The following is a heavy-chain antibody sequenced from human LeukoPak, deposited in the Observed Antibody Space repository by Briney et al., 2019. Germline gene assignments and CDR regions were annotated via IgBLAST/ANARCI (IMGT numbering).Heavy chain of an antibody. CDR1: GFTFSSYG. Sequence: GGSLRLSCAASGFTFSSYGMHWVRQAPGKGLEWVAVISYDGSNKYYADSVKGRFTISRDNSKNTLYLQMNSLRAEDTAVYYCAKVFSRLHLDPWGQGTLVTVSS. CDR2: ISYDGSNK. CDR3: AKVFSRLHLDP. D-gene: IGHD3-10*02. V-gene: IGHV3-30*18. J-gene: IGHJ5*02.